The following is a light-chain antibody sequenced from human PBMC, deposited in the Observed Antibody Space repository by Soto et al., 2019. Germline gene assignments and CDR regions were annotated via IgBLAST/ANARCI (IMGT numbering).Light chain of an antibody. CDR3: SSYRSSSTAYV. CDR1: SSDVGGYNY. Sequence: QSVLTQPASVSGSPGQSITISCTGTSSDVGGYNYVSWYQQHPGEAPKLLIYDVSNRPSGVSNRFSGSKSGNTASLTISGLQAEDEADYYCSSYRSSSTAYVFGTGTKVTVL. J-gene: IGLJ1*01. CDR2: DVS. V-gene: IGLV2-14*01.